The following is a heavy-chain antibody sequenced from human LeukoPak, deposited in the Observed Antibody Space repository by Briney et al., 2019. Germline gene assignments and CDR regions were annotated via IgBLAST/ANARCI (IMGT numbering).Heavy chain of an antibody. CDR1: GFTFSSYW. CDR3: ARVGWSGYTHYFDY. V-gene: IGHV3-7*01. J-gene: IGHJ4*02. D-gene: IGHD3-3*01. Sequence: GGSLRLSCAASGFTFSSYWMSWVRQAPGKGLEWVANIKQDGSEKYYVDSVKGRFTISRDNAKNSLYLQMNSLRAEDTAVYYCARVGWSGYTHYFDYWGQGTLVTVSS. CDR2: IKQDGSEK.